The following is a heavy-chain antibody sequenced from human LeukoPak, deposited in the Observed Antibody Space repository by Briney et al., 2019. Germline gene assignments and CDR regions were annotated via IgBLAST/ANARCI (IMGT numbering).Heavy chain of an antibody. CDR2: ISWNSGRI. V-gene: IGHV3-9*01. D-gene: IGHD3-10*01. Sequence: PGGSLRLSCAASGFTFGAFAMHWVRQVTGKGLEWVAGISWNSGRILYADSVKGRFTISRDNAKKSLYLQMNSLKPEDTALYYCSRGLAELNWGQGTLVTVSS. CDR3: SRGLAELN. J-gene: IGHJ4*02. CDR1: GFTFGAFA.